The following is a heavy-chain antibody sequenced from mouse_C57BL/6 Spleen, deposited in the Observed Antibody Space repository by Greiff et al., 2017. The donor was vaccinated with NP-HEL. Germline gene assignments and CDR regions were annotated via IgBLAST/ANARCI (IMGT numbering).Heavy chain of an antibody. CDR1: GFTFSDYG. D-gene: IGHD1-1*01. CDR2: ISSGSSTI. CDR3: ARPGYYGSSLYAMDY. Sequence: EVQWVESGGGLVKPGGSLKLSCAASGFTFSDYGMHWVRQAPEKGLEWVAYISSGSSTIYYADTVKGRFTISRDNAKNTLFLQMTSLRSEDTAMYYCARPGYYGSSLYAMDYWGQGTSVTVSS. J-gene: IGHJ4*01. V-gene: IGHV5-17*01.